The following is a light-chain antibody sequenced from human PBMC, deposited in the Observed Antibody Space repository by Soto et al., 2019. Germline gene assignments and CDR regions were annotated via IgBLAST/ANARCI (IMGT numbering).Light chain of an antibody. Sequence: QSALAQPASVAGSPGQSITIPCAGTSSDVGGYDFVSWYQHHPGRAPKLLIYEVSGRPSGVSYRFSGSKSGNAASLIISGLQAEDEAYYYCSSYGSSGTSVFGTGTKSPS. V-gene: IGLV2-14*01. CDR2: EVS. CDR1: SSDVGGYDF. CDR3: SSYGSSGTSV. J-gene: IGLJ1*01.